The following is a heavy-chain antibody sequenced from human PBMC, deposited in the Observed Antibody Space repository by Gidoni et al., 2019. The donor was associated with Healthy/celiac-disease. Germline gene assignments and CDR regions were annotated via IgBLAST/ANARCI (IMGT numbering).Heavy chain of an antibody. CDR1: GFTFSSYA. CDR3: AKGVSRVIGSGSYGYDY. Sequence: EVQLLESGGGLVQPGGSLRLSCAASGFTFSSYAMSWVRQAPGKGLEWVSAISGSGGSTYYADSVKGRFTISRDNSKNTLYLQMNSLRAEDTAVYYCAKGVSRVIGSGSYGYDYWGQGTLVTVSS. CDR2: ISGSGGST. V-gene: IGHV3-23*01. D-gene: IGHD3-10*01. J-gene: IGHJ4*02.